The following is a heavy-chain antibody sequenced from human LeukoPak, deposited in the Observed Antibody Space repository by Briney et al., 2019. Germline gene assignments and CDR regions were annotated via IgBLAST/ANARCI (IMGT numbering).Heavy chain of an antibody. CDR2: TYYKPKWYN. D-gene: IGHD3-22*01. V-gene: IGHV6-1*01. Sequence: SQTLSLTCAISGDSVSSNSAAWNWIRQSPSRGLEWLGRTYYKPKWYNDYAVSVKSRITINPDTSKNQFSLQLNSVTPEDTAVYYCARAGVDYYDSSGYPIYYFDPWGQGTLVTVSS. J-gene: IGHJ5*02. CDR1: GDSVSSNSAA. CDR3: ARAGVDYYDSSGYPIYYFDP.